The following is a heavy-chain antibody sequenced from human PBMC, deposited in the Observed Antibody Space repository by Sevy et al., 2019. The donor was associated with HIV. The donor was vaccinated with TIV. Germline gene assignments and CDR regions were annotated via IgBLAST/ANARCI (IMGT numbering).Heavy chain of an antibody. CDR2: MSWDGARR. CDR1: GFTFGDYT. Sequence: GGSLRLSCAASGFTFGDYTMHWVRQTPGKGLEWVSLMSWDGARRDYADSVKGRFTISRETSKNSLFLQMNNLGTEDTAPYYCARSLGLVTILEHWGQGTLVTISS. D-gene: IGHD3-9*01. V-gene: IGHV3-43*01. CDR3: ARSLGLVTILEH. J-gene: IGHJ1*01.